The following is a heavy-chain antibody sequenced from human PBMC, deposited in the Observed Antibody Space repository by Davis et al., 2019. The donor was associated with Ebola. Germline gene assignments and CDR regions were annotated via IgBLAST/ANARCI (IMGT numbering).Heavy chain of an antibody. D-gene: IGHD6-13*01. V-gene: IGHV4-34*01. J-gene: IGHJ6*02. CDR2: INHSGST. CDR3: ARGIIAAAGYYYYGMDV. CDR1: GGSFSGYY. Sequence: PSEILSLTCAVYGGSFSGYYWSWIRQPPGKGLEWIGEINHSGSTNYNPSLKSRVTISVDTSKNQFSLKLSSVTAADTAVYYCARGIIAAAGYYYYGMDVWGQGTTVTVSS.